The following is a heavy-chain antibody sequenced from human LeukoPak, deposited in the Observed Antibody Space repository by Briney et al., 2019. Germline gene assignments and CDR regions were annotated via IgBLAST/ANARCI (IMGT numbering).Heavy chain of an antibody. Sequence: GASVKVSCKASGYTFTSYHMHWVRQAPGQGLEWMGIINSSGGGSRSAQKFQGRVTMTRDTSTSTVYMELRSLRSEDTAVYYCARGYCSGGSCYGDFWGLGTLVTVSS. CDR3: ARGYCSGGSCYGDF. V-gene: IGHV1-46*01. CDR2: INSSGGGS. CDR1: GYTFTSYH. D-gene: IGHD2-15*01. J-gene: IGHJ4*02.